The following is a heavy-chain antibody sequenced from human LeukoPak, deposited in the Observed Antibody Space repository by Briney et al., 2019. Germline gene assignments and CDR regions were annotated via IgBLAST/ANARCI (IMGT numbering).Heavy chain of an antibody. J-gene: IGHJ4*02. Sequence: SETLSPTRPVAGGSISSYYCGWIRQPPGKGMEWLGRVHTSGSNTYNPPLTRRLTFSQDTSKNQGYLRLTSVTAGATAAYCAGDGGYNRNFDYWGQGTLVTVSS. D-gene: IGHD1-14*01. CDR1: GGSISSYY. CDR2: VHTSGSN. CDR3: AGDGGYNRNFDY. V-gene: IGHV4-4*07.